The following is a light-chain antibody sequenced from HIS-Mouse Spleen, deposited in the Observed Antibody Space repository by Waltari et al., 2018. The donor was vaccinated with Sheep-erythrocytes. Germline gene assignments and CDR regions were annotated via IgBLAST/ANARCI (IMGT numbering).Light chain of an antibody. CDR3: CSYAGSYNHV. V-gene: IGLV2-11*01. J-gene: IGLJ1*01. CDR1: SSDVGGYNY. Sequence: QSALTQPRSVSGSPVQPVTISFTGTSSDVGGYNYVSWYQQQPGKAPKLMIYDVSKRPSGVPDRFSGSKSGNTASLTISGLQAEDEADYYCCSYAGSYNHVFATGTKVTVL. CDR2: DVS.